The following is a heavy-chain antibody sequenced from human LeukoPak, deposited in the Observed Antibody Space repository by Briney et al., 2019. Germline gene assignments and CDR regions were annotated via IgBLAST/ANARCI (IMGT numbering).Heavy chain of an antibody. CDR3: ATRGVLRYFDWLFPPRDYYYGMDV. CDR1: GYTFTGYH. J-gene: IGHJ6*02. V-gene: IGHV1-2*06. D-gene: IGHD3-9*01. CDR2: INPNSGDT. Sequence: ASVKVSCKATGYTFTGYHMHWVRQAPGQGLEWMGRINPNSGDTNYAQKFQGRVTMTRDTSISTAYMELSRLRSDDTAVYYCATRGVLRYFDWLFPPRDYYYGMDVWGQGTTVTVSS.